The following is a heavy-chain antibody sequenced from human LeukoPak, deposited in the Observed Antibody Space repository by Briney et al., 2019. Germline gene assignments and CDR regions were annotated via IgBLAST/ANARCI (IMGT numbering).Heavy chain of an antibody. CDR3: ARVGYSGSIDF. V-gene: IGHV6-1*01. D-gene: IGHD1-26*01. Sequence: SQTLSLTCAISGDSVSSNSAAWHWIRQSPSGGLEWLGRTYWRSKWYKNYAVSVKGRITINPDTSKNQFTLQLNSVTPEDTAVYYCARVGYSGSIDFWGQGTLVTVSS. J-gene: IGHJ4*02. CDR2: TYWRSKWYK. CDR1: GDSVSSNSAA.